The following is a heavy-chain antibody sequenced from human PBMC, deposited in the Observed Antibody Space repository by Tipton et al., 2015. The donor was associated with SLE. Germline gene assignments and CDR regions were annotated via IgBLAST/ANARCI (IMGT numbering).Heavy chain of an antibody. CDR3: ASAYCSTISCFAGVQSDVYSYYYMDV. CDR2: ISDDGGRT. V-gene: IGHV3-30-3*01. Sequence: SLRLSCAASGFTFSAFPMHWVRQAPGKGLEWVAVISDDGGRTYYADSVKGRFTISRDNSKNTLYLQMNSLRAEDTAVYYCASAYCSTISCFAGVQSDVYSYYYMDVWGKGTTVTVSS. D-gene: IGHD2-2*01. J-gene: IGHJ6*03. CDR1: GFTFSAFP.